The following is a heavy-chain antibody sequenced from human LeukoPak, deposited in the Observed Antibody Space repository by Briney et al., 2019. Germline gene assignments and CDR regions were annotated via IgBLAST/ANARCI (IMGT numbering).Heavy chain of an antibody. CDR3: ARVRCTNGICYAGYYYYMDV. J-gene: IGHJ6*03. D-gene: IGHD2-8*01. CDR2: IYTTGST. Sequence: SETLSLTCTVPGGSINSGTYYWSWIRPPAGKGLEWIGGIYTTGSTKYNPSPTSRVTISVDTSKNQFSLKLSSVTGADTAVYYCARVRCTNGICYAGYYYYMDVWGKGTTVTVSS. CDR1: GGSINSGTYY. V-gene: IGHV4-61*02.